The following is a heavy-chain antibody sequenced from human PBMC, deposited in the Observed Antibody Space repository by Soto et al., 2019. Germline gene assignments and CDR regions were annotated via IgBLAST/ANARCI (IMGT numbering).Heavy chain of an antibody. CDR2: ISTYNGNT. CDR3: ARRLYGDYDY. D-gene: IGHD4-17*01. V-gene: IGHV1-18*01. CDR1: GYSFTTSG. J-gene: IGHJ4*02. Sequence: QAQLVQSGAEVKEPGASVKVSCKASGYSFTTSGITWVRQAPGQGLEWMGWISTYNGNTNYAQNLQDRVTLTTDTSTSTAYMELRSLRSDDTAVYYCARRLYGDYDYWGQGNLVTASS.